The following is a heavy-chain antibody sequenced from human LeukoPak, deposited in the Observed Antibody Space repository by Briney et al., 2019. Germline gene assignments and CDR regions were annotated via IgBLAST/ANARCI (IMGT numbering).Heavy chain of an antibody. CDR3: ARDRAVVVIAAPAY. Sequence: ASVKVSCKASGYTFTNYGVSWVRQAPGQGREGMGWISASNGNTNYAQNLQGRITMTTDTSTNTAYMELRSLRSDDTAVYYCARDRAVVVIAAPAYWGQGTLVTVSS. J-gene: IGHJ4*02. V-gene: IGHV1-18*01. D-gene: IGHD2-15*01. CDR2: ISASNGNT. CDR1: GYTFTNYG.